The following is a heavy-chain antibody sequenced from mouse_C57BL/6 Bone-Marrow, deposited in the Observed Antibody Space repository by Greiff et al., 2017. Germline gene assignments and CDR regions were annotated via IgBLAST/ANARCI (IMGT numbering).Heavy chain of an antibody. V-gene: IGHV1-55*01. CDR2: IYPGSGST. D-gene: IGHD4-1*01. CDR3: AREGTGWAWFAY. CDR1: GYTFTSYW. Sequence: QVQLQQPGAELVKPGASVKMSCKASGYTFTSYWITWVKQRPGQGLEWIGDIYPGSGSTNYNEKFKSKATLTVDTSSSTAYMQRSSLTAEDSAVYYCAREGTGWAWFAYWGQGTLVTVSA. J-gene: IGHJ3*01.